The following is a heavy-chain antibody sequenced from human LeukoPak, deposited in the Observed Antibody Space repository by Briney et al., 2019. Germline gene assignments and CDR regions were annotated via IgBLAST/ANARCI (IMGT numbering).Heavy chain of an antibody. CDR2: IYYSGST. Sequence: SETLSLTCTVSGGSISSYYWSWIRQPPGKGLEWIGYIYYSGSTNYNPSLKSRVTISVDTSKNQFSLKLSPVTAADTAVYYCARARGYDYVWGSYRLGHFDYWGQGTLVTVSS. V-gene: IGHV4-59*12. D-gene: IGHD3-16*02. CDR1: GGSISSYY. J-gene: IGHJ4*02. CDR3: ARARGYDYVWGSYRLGHFDY.